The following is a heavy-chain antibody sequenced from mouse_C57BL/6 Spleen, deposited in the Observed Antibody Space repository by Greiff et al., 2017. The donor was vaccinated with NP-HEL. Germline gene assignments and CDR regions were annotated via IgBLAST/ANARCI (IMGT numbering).Heavy chain of an antibody. J-gene: IGHJ2*01. D-gene: IGHD1-1*01. CDR1: GFSLTSYA. Sequence: VKLVESGPGLVAPSQSLSITCTVSGFSLTSYAISWVRQPPGKGLEWLGVIWTGGGTNYNSALKSRLSISKDNSKSQVFLKMNSLQTDDTARYYCARNSYGSSYVYFDYWGQGTTLTVSS. V-gene: IGHV2-9-1*01. CDR3: ARNSYGSSYVYFDY. CDR2: IWTGGGT.